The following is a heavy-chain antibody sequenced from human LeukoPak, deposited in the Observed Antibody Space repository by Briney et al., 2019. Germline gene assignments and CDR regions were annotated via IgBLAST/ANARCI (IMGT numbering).Heavy chain of an antibody. Sequence: PSETLSLTCAVYGGSFSGYYWSWIRQPPGKGLEWIGYIYYSGSTYYNPSLKSRVTISVDTSKNQFPLKLSSVTAADTAVYYCARTFDYGGNSIYDYWGQGTLVTVSS. CDR2: IYYSGST. J-gene: IGHJ4*02. CDR3: ARTFDYGGNSIYDY. CDR1: GGSFSGYY. V-gene: IGHV4-34*09. D-gene: IGHD4-23*01.